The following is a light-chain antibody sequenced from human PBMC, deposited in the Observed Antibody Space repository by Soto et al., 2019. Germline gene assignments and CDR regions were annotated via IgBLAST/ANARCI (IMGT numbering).Light chain of an antibody. CDR2: AAS. CDR1: QDIASY. V-gene: IGKV1-9*01. J-gene: IGKJ2*01. Sequence: IQLTQSPSSLSASIGDRVTMTCRASQDIASYLAWYQQKPGNAPKLLIYAASTLHSGGPSRVSGSGSGTEITLTISRLPAEDCGTYYWQQLNVNLHFGQETKLE. CDR3: QQLNVNLH.